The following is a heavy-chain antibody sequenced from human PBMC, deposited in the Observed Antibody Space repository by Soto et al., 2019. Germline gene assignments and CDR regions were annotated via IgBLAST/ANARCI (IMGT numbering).Heavy chain of an antibody. Sequence: QVQLVQSGAEVKKPGASVKVSCKASGYTFTTYDINWVRQATGQRLEWVGWMNPQSGYTGFAQKFQGRVSXXRDTSINTAYMELSSLRSEDTAVYYCVRVFGSIDYWGQGTLVTVSS. CDR2: MNPQSGYT. V-gene: IGHV1-8*01. D-gene: IGHD3-10*02. CDR1: GYTFTTYD. CDR3: VRVFGSIDY. J-gene: IGHJ4*02.